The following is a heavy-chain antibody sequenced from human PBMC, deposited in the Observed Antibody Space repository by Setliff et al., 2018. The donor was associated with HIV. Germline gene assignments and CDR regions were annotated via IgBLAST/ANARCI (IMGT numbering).Heavy chain of an antibody. CDR2: MYYTGTT. D-gene: IGHD2-15*01. CDR3: ARGVGIGGNWFDP. J-gene: IGHJ5*02. V-gene: IGHV4-38-2*01. CDR1: GYSVSSGYY. Sequence: PSETLSLTCAVSGYSVSSGYYWAWIRQAPGKGLQWIGQMYYTGTTDYNPSLSSRVTISQYKSRNQFSLKLTSVTATDTAIYYCARGVGIGGNWFDPWGQGIMVTVSS.